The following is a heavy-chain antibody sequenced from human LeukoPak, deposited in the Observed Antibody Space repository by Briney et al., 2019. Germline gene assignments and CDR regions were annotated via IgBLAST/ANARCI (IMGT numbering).Heavy chain of an antibody. V-gene: IGHV4-34*01. D-gene: IGHD5-18*01. Sequence: SETLSLTCAVYGGSFSGYYWSWIRQPPGKGLEWIGEINHSGNTNYNSSLKSRVTISVDTSKNQFSLNLSSVTAADTAVYYCASKSTGYSYGHNWFDPWGQGTLVTVSS. J-gene: IGHJ5*02. CDR1: GGSFSGYY. CDR2: INHSGNT. CDR3: ASKSTGYSYGHNWFDP.